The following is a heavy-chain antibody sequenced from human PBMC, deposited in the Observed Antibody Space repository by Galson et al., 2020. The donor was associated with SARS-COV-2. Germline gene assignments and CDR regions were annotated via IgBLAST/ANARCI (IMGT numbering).Heavy chain of an antibody. CDR2: IFTKGNT. CDR1: GFTVTNNY. D-gene: IGHD5-18*01. Sequence: GGSLRLSCAASGFTVTNNYITWVRQAPGKGLEWVFVIFTKGNTYYADSAKARFTISRDSSKNTLYPQMNNLRADDTAVYYGASHTAPYYSYFYMDVCCKGSTVTISS. CDR3: ASHTAPYYSYFYMDV. V-gene: IGHV3-66*02. J-gene: IGHJ6*03.